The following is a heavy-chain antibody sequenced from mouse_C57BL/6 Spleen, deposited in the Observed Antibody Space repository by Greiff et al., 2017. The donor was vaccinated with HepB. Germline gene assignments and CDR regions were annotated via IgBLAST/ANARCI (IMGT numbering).Heavy chain of an antibody. CDR1: GFTFSDAW. J-gene: IGHJ2*01. CDR2: IRNKANNHAT. Sequence: EVQLQQSGGGLVQPGGSMKLSCAASGFTFSDAWMDWVRQSPEKGLEWVAEIRNKANNHATYYAESVKGRFTISRDDSKSSVYLQMNSLRAEDTGIYYCTDYGSSPYYFDYWGQSTTLTVSS. CDR3: TDYGSSPYYFDY. D-gene: IGHD1-1*01. V-gene: IGHV6-6*01.